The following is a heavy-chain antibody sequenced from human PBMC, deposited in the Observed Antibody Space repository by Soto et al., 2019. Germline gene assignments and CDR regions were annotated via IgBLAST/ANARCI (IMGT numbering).Heavy chain of an antibody. CDR1: GFTFSSYA. D-gene: IGHD6-6*01. Sequence: PGGSLRLSCAAPGFTFSSYAMSWVRQAPGKGLEWVSAVSGSGGRTYYADSVKGRFTISRDNSKNTLYLQMNSLRAEDTAVYYCAKRSSSSTFDYWGQGTLVTVSS. J-gene: IGHJ4*02. CDR2: VSGSGGRT. CDR3: AKRSSSSTFDY. V-gene: IGHV3-23*01.